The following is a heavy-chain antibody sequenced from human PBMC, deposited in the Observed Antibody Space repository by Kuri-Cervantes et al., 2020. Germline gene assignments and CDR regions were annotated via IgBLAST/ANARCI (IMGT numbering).Heavy chain of an antibody. J-gene: IGHJ3*02. CDR2: IYHSGST. Sequence: GSLRLSCAASGFTFNNNAMNWVRQAPGKGLEWIGEIYHSGSTNYNPSLKSRVTISVDKSKNQFSLKLSSVTAADTAVYYCARNSGWYTEEYAFDIWGQGTMVTVSS. CDR3: ARNSGWYTEEYAFDI. CDR1: GFTFNNNAM. V-gene: IGHV4-4*02. D-gene: IGHD6-19*01.